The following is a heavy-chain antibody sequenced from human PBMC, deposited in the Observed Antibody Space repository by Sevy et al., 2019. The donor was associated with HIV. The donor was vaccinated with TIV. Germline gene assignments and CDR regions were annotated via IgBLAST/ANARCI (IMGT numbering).Heavy chain of an antibody. D-gene: IGHD4-17*01. CDR3: ARTYGDYVYLFDY. J-gene: IGHJ4*02. CDR1: GYTFTGYY. CDR2: INPNSGGT. Sequence: ASVKVSCKASGYTFTGYYMHWVRQAPGQGLEWMGWINPNSGGTNYAQKFQGRVTMTRDTSISTAYMELSRLRSDDTAVYYCARTYGDYVYLFDYWGQGTLVTVSS. V-gene: IGHV1-2*02.